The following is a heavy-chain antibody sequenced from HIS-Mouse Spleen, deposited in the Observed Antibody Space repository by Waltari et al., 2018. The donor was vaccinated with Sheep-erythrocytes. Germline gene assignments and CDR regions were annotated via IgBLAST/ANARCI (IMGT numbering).Heavy chain of an antibody. Sequence: QLQLQESGPGLVKPSETLSLTCTVSGGSISSSSYYWGWIRQPPGKGLEWIGSIYYSGSTYYNPSLKSRVTISVDTSKNQFSLKLSSVTAADTAVYYCARDEGTYYDFWSGYPPSYYFDYWGQGTLGTVSS. J-gene: IGHJ4*02. CDR2: IYYSGST. V-gene: IGHV4-39*07. D-gene: IGHD3-3*01. CDR3: ARDEGTYYDFWSGYPPSYYFDY. CDR1: GGSISSSSYY.